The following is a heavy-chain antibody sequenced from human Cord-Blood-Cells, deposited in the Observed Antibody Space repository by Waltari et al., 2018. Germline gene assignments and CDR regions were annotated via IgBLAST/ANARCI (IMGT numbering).Heavy chain of an antibody. J-gene: IGHJ4*02. V-gene: IGHV1-69*10. CDR1: GGTFSSYA. Sequence: QVQLVQSGAEVKKPGSSVKVSCKASGGTFSSYAISWVRQAPGQGLEWMGGIIPILGIANYAQKFEGRVTSTADKSTSTAYMELSSLRSEDTAVYYCALTGTSDYPHYFDYWGQGTMVTVSS. D-gene: IGHD4-17*01. CDR3: ALTGTSDYPHYFDY. CDR2: IIPILGIA.